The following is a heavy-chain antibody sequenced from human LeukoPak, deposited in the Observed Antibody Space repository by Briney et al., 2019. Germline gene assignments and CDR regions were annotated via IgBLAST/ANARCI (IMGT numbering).Heavy chain of an antibody. CDR1: GFTFSSYA. V-gene: IGHV3-23*01. CDR2: ISGSGGST. Sequence: GGSLRLSCAASGFTFSSYAMSWVRQAPGKGLEWVSAISGSGGSTYYADSVKGRFTISRDNSKTTLYLQMNSLRAEDTAVYYCAKDRTSDSGSYYNNWFDPWGQGTLVTVSS. J-gene: IGHJ5*02. CDR3: AKDRTSDSGSYYNNWFDP. D-gene: IGHD3-10*01.